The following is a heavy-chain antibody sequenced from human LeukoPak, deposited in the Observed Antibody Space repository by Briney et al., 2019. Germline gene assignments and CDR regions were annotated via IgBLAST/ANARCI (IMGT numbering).Heavy chain of an antibody. Sequence: SETLSLTCTVSGGSISSYYWTWIRQPAGKGLECIGRIHTSGSPKYNPSLKSRVTISLDTSKNQFSLKVTSVTAADTAVYYCARVEAGAAAFYFDHWGRGTLVTVSS. CDR3: ARVEAGAAAFYFDH. CDR2: IHTSGSP. D-gene: IGHD6-13*01. J-gene: IGHJ4*02. CDR1: GGSISSYY. V-gene: IGHV4-4*07.